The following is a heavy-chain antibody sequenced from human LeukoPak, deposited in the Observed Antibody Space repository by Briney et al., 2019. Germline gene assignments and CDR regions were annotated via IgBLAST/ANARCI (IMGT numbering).Heavy chain of an antibody. D-gene: IGHD3-22*01. V-gene: IGHV4-31*03. CDR2: IYYSGST. Sequence: SETLSLTCTVSGGSISSGGYYWSWIRQHPGKGLEWIGYIYYSGSTYHNPSLKSRVTISVDTSKNQFSLKLSSVTAADTAVYYCARGASYYYDSSGYSHYFDYWGQGTLVTVSS. CDR3: ARGASYYYDSSGYSHYFDY. J-gene: IGHJ4*02. CDR1: GGSISSGGYY.